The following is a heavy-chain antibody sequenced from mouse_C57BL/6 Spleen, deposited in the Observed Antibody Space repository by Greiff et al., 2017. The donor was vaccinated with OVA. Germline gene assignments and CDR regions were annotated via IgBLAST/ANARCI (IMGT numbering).Heavy chain of an antibody. Sequence: EVKLMESGGGLVKPGGSLKLSCAASGFTFSDYGMHWVRQAPEKGLEWVAYISSGSSTIYYADTVKGRFTISRDNAKNTLFLQMTSLRSEDTAMYYCARYYYGSSYSWYFDVWGTGTTVTVSS. V-gene: IGHV5-17*01. CDR2: ISSGSSTI. J-gene: IGHJ1*03. CDR1: GFTFSDYG. CDR3: ARYYYGSSYSWYFDV. D-gene: IGHD1-1*01.